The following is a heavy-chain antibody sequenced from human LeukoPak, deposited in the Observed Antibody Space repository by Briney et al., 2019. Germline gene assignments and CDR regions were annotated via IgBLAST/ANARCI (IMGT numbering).Heavy chain of an antibody. CDR1: GFTFSTYG. D-gene: IGHD4-17*01. CDR2: IRYDGRNK. CDR3: AKEIWPTVTTPGHTHFDY. Sequence: GGSLRLSCAASGFTFSTYGMHWVRQAPAKGLEWVAFIRYDGRNKYYADSVKGRFTISRDNSKNTLCLQMNSLRAEDTAVYYCAKEIWPTVTTPGHTHFDYWGQGTLVTVSS. V-gene: IGHV3-30*02. J-gene: IGHJ4*02.